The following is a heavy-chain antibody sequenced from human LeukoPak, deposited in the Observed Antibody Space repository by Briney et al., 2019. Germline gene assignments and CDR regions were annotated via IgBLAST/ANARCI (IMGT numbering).Heavy chain of an antibody. Sequence: PGGSLRLSCAASGFTFSSYAMSWVRQAPGKGLEWVSVIYSGGSTYYADSVKGRFTISRDNSKNTLYLQMNSLRAEDTAVYYCARGLYSSGWFSLDYWGQGTLVTVSS. CDR1: GFTFSSYA. V-gene: IGHV3-66*01. CDR3: ARGLYSSGWFSLDY. J-gene: IGHJ4*02. D-gene: IGHD6-19*01. CDR2: IYSGGST.